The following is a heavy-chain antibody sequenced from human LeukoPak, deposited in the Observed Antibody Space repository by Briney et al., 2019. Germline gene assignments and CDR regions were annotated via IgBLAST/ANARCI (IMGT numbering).Heavy chain of an antibody. CDR3: AKDQRD. V-gene: IGHV3-30-3*01. CDR1: GFTFSSYA. Sequence: GGSLRLSCAASGFTFSSYAMHWVRQAPGKGLEWVAVISYDGSNKYYADSVKGRFTISRDNSKNTLYLQMNSLRAEDTAVYYCAKDQRDWGRGTLVTVSS. CDR2: ISYDGSNK. J-gene: IGHJ4*02.